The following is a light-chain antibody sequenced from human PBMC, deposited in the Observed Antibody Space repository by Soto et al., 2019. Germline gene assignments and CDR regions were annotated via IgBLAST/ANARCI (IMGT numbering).Light chain of an antibody. V-gene: IGKV3-11*01. Sequence: EIVLTQSPATLSLSPGERASLSCRASQNVTNYLAWYQQKPGQAPRLLIYAASNRATGIPARFGGSGSATNFALTIRSLEHEDFAVYSCEQCTTWLWLFGQGTKVEIK. CDR3: EQCTTWLWL. CDR2: AAS. J-gene: IGKJ1*01. CDR1: QNVTNY.